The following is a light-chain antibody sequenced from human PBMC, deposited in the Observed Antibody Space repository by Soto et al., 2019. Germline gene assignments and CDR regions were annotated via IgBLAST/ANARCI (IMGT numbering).Light chain of an antibody. CDR3: QTWGTGPFV. J-gene: IGLJ1*01. CDR1: SGHSSYA. V-gene: IGLV4-69*01. Sequence: QLVLTQSPSASASLGASVKLTCTLSSGHSSYAIAWHQQQPEKGPRYLMKLNSDGSHSKGGGIPDRFSGSSSGAERYLTISSLQSEDEADYYCQTWGTGPFVFGTGTKLTVL. CDR2: LNSDGSH.